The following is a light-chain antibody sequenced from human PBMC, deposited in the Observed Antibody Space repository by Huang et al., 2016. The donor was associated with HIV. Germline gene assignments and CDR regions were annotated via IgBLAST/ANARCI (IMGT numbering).Light chain of an antibody. Sequence: EIVLTQSPGTLSLSPGERPTLSCRASQSVSSSYLAWYQQKPGQAPRLLIYGASSRATGIPDRCSGSGSGTDFTLTISRLEPEEFAVYYCQQYGSSPYTFGQGTKLEI. CDR1: QSVSSSY. CDR2: GAS. CDR3: QQYGSSPYT. J-gene: IGKJ2*01. V-gene: IGKV3-20*01.